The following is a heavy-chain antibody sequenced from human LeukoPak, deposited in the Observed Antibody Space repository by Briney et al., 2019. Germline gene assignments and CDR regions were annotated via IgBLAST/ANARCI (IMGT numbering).Heavy chain of an antibody. Sequence: GGSLRLSCAASGFTYSRYWMGLVRQATGKGLEWVANVNQDGGQKYYVDSVKGRFTISRDNAENSLYLQMNSLRAEDTAVYFCARATLADYWGQGTLVTVSS. CDR3: ARATLADY. J-gene: IGHJ4*02. CDR1: GFTYSRYW. CDR2: VNQDGGQK. V-gene: IGHV3-7*01.